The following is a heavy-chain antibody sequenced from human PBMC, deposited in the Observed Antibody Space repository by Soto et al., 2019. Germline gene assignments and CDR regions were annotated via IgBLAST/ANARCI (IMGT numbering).Heavy chain of an antibody. Sequence: PGESLKISCKGSGYSFTSYWIIWVRQMPGKGLEWMGRIDPSDSYTNYSPSFQGHVTISADKSISTAYLQWSSLKASDTAMYYCARLVVTAIPLPDYWGQGTLVTVSS. D-gene: IGHD2-21*02. J-gene: IGHJ4*02. CDR3: ARLVVTAIPLPDY. CDR1: GYSFTSYW. CDR2: IDPSDSYT. V-gene: IGHV5-10-1*01.